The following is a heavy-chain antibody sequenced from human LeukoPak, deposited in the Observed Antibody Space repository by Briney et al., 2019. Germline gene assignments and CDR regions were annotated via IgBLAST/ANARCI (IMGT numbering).Heavy chain of an antibody. Sequence: GGSLRLSCAASGFTFSTYAMTWVRQAPGKGLEWVSSITTSVSNKFYAESVEGRFTISRDNAKNSLFLQLNSLRAEDTAVYYCARTGSSRYDAFDIWGQGTMVTVSS. CDR2: ITTSVSNK. D-gene: IGHD2-2*01. V-gene: IGHV3-21*01. CDR3: ARTGSSRYDAFDI. CDR1: GFTFSTYA. J-gene: IGHJ3*02.